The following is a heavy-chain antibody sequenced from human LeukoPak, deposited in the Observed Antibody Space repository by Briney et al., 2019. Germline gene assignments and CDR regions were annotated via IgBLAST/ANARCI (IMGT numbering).Heavy chain of an antibody. CDR1: GGTFSSYA. J-gene: IGHJ5*02. Sequence: ASVKVSCKASGGTFSSYAISWVRQAPGQGLEWMGGIIPIFGTANYAQKFQGRVTITADESTSTAYMELSSLRAEDTAFYYCAKDGVVAALGDNWFDPWGQGTLVTVSS. D-gene: IGHD2-15*01. V-gene: IGHV1-69*13. CDR3: AKDGVVAALGDNWFDP. CDR2: IIPIFGTA.